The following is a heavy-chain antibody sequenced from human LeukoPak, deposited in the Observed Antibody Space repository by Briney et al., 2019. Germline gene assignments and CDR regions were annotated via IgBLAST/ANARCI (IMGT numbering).Heavy chain of an antibody. CDR2: IKPRGGST. CDR1: GYTFTSYY. J-gene: IGHJ5*02. V-gene: IGHV1-46*01. CDR3: ARVAEQLAEENWFDP. D-gene: IGHD6-13*01. Sequence: ASVKVSCKASGYTFTSYYMHWVRQAPGRGLEWMGIIKPRGGSTSYAQKFQGRVTMTRDMSTSTVYTELSSLRSEDTAVYYCARVAEQLAEENWFDPWGQGTLVTVSS.